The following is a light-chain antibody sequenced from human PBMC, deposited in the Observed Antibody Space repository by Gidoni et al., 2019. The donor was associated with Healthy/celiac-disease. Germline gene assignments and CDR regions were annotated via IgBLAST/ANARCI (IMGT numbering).Light chain of an antibody. V-gene: IGKV3-20*01. J-gene: IGKJ1*01. CDR1: QSVSSSY. Sequence: EIVLTQSPGTLSLSQGERATLSCRASQSVSSSYLAWYQQKPGQAPRLLIYGASSRATGIPDRFSGSGSGTDFPLPISRLEPEDFAVYYCEQYGSSPPTFGQGTKVEIK. CDR2: GAS. CDR3: EQYGSSPPT.